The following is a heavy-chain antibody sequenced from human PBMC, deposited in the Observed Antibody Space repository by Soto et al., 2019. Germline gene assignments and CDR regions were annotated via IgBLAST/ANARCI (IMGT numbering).Heavy chain of an antibody. Sequence: LSLTCTVSGGSVNSATNYWSWIRHRPGEGLESIGYIYYTGSSYYNPSLKSRITISVDTSKNQFSLNLNSVTATDTAVYYCARASRGYWYFDLWGRGTLVTVSS. J-gene: IGHJ2*01. CDR1: GGSVNSATNY. D-gene: IGHD1-1*01. CDR2: IYYTGSS. V-gene: IGHV4-31*03. CDR3: ARASRGYWYFDL.